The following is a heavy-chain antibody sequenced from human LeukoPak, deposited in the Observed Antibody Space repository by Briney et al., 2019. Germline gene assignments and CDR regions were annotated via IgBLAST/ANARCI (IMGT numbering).Heavy chain of an antibody. V-gene: IGHV1-8*03. J-gene: IGHJ6*03. CDR1: GYTFTSYG. CDR3: ARVGYSYGLGYYMDV. D-gene: IGHD5-18*01. Sequence: GASVKVSCKASGYTFTSYGINWVRQATGQGLEWMGWMNPNSGNTGYAQKFQGRVTITRNTSISTAYMELSSLRSEDTAVYYCARVGYSYGLGYYMDVWGKGTTVTVSS. CDR2: MNPNSGNT.